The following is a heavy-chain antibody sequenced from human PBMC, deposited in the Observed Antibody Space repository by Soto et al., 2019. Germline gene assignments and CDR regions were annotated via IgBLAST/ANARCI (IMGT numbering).Heavy chain of an antibody. J-gene: IGHJ5*02. V-gene: IGHV1-69*13. CDR3: AREAYYYDSSGYYYWFDP. CDR1: GGTFSSYA. CDR2: IIPTFGTA. D-gene: IGHD3-22*01. Sequence: SVKVSCKASGGTFSSYAISWVRQAPGQGLEWMGGIIPTFGTANYAQKFQGRVTITADESTSTAYMELSSLRSEDTAVYYCAREAYYYDSSGYYYWFDPWGQGTLVTVSS.